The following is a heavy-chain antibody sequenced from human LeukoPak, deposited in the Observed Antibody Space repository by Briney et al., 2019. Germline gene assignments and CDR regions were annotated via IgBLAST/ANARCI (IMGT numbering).Heavy chain of an antibody. CDR3: AKDLTYDEVDV. V-gene: IGHV3-33*06. J-gene: IGHJ6*04. CDR2: IWYDGSMR. D-gene: IGHD5-12*01. Sequence: PGRSLRLSCAASGFTFSSYGMHWVRQAPGKGLEWVAVIWYDGSMRYYADSVKGRFTISRDNSKSTVYLQMNSLKAEDTAVYYCAKDLTYDEVDVWGKGTMVTVSS. CDR1: GFTFSSYG.